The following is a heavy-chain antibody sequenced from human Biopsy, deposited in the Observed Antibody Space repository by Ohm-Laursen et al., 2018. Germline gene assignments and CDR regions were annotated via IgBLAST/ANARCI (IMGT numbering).Heavy chain of an antibody. V-gene: IGHV4-59*02. D-gene: IGHD4-11*01. Sequence: GTPSLTCAVSGDSVTKYYWGWIRQPPGKGLEWIGHIYYSVMTNYNPSLQSRVSISVDTSRNQVSLTLSSVTAADTAVYYCARDSGILNYGNFKYYHYYGMDVWGQGTKVTVSS. J-gene: IGHJ6*02. CDR3: ARDSGILNYGNFKYYHYYGMDV. CDR1: GDSVTKYY. CDR2: IYYSVMT.